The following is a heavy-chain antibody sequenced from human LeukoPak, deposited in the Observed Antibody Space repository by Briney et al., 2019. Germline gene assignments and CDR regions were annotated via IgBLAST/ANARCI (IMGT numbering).Heavy chain of an antibody. CDR1: GFTFSSSA. D-gene: IGHD6-13*01. CDR3: AKDPYSSSWYDGFDY. CDR2: ISGSGASS. V-gene: IGHV3-23*01. Sequence: PGGSLRLSCSASGFTFSSSAMSWVRQAPGKGLEWVSVISGSGASSYYADSVKGRLTISRDNSKNTPYLQMNSLRAEDTAVYYCAKDPYSSSWYDGFDYWGQGTLVTVSS. J-gene: IGHJ4*02.